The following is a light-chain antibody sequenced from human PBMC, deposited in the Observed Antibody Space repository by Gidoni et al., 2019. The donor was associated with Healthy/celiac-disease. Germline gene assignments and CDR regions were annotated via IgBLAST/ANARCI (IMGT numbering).Light chain of an antibody. J-gene: IGKJ4*01. V-gene: IGKV1-27*01. CDR2: AAS. CDR1: QGISNY. Sequence: DIQMTQSPSSLSASVGDRVTITCRASQGISNYLAWYQQKPGKVPKLLIYAASTLQSGLPSRFSGSGSGTDFTLTISSLQPEDVVTYYCQKYNSAPRLTFGGGTKVEIK. CDR3: QKYNSAPRLT.